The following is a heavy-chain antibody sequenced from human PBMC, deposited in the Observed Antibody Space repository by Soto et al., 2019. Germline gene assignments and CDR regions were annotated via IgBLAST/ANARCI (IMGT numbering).Heavy chain of an antibody. CDR1: GDSISSYY. CDR2: IYYSGST. D-gene: IGHD5-12*01. Sequence: QVQLQESGPRLVKPSETLSLTCTVSGDSISSYYWSWIRQPPGKGLEWIGYIYYSGSTNYNPSLKSRVTISVDTPKNQFSLKLTSVTAADTAVYYCARGVATSGPWGQGTLVTVSS. V-gene: IGHV4-59*01. J-gene: IGHJ5*02. CDR3: ARGVATSGP.